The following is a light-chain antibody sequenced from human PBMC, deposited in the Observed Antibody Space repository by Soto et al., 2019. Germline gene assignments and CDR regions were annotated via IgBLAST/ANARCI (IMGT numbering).Light chain of an antibody. CDR1: SSDIGGYNH. Sequence: QSALTQPASVSGSPGQSITIACTGTSSDIGGYNHVSWYQVHPGKAPRLVIYDVSIRPPAVSDRFSGSTSGNTASLTISGLQAEDEAVYYCSSYTATSTVVFGGGTKLTVL. CDR3: SSYTATSTVV. CDR2: DVS. V-gene: IGLV2-14*03. J-gene: IGLJ3*02.